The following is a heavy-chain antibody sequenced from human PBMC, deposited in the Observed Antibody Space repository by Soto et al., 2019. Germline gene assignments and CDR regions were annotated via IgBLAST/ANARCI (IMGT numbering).Heavy chain of an antibody. CDR1: GGIFGSHG. CDR3: VRDRRIYYSDPHDEFVASAYEV. V-gene: IGHV1-69*01. J-gene: IGHJ3*01. D-gene: IGHD3-22*01. CDR2: FIPIFRTL. Sequence: QVQLIQSEAEVKKPGSSVRVSCTASGGIFGSHGFSWVRQAPGQRLEWVGGFIPIFRTLTYTEKFQARVRLVADESTNTVYLDLSSLTSEDTAVYYCVRDRRIYYSDPHDEFVASAYEVWRQGTMVSVSS.